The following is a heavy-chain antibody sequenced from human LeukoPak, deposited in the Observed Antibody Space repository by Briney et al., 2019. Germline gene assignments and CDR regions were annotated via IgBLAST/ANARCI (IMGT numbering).Heavy chain of an antibody. V-gene: IGHV4-30-4*08. CDR3: ARGAVYDGWGSYYFDY. Sequence: PSETLSLTCTVSGGSISSGDYYWSWIRQPPGKGLEWIGYIYYRGSTYYNPSLKSRVTISVDTSKNQFSLKLSSVTAADTAVYYCARGAVYDGWGSYYFDYWGQGTLVTVSS. D-gene: IGHD7-27*01. CDR2: IYYRGST. CDR1: GGSISSGDYY. J-gene: IGHJ4*02.